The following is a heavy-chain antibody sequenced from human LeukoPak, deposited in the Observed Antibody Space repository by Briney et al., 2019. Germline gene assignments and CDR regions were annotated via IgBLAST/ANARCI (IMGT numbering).Heavy chain of an antibody. V-gene: IGHV3-30*03. Sequence: GGSLRLSCAASGFTFSSYGMHWVRQAPGKGLEWVAVISYDGGNKYYADSVKGRFTISRDNSKNTLYLQMNSLRAEDTAVYYCARDPTSSWFFDYWGQGTLVTVSS. D-gene: IGHD6-13*01. J-gene: IGHJ4*02. CDR3: ARDPTSSWFFDY. CDR2: ISYDGGNK. CDR1: GFTFSSYG.